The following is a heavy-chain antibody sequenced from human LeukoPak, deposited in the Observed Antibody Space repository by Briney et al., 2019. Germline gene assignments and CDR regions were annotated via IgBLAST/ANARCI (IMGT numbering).Heavy chain of an antibody. CDR3: AKDYCRGGNCPLPFFDS. CDR2: IIDVGGT. J-gene: IGHJ4*02. D-gene: IGHD2-15*01. CDR1: GSTLTEHA. V-gene: IGHV3-23*01. Sequence: GGSLRLSCAVSGSTLTEHAWSWVRQAPGEGLEWVSGIIDVGGTYYADSVKGRFTISRDSSKNTLYLQMNSLRAEDTATYYCAKDYCRGGNCPLPFFDSWDQGTLVTVSS.